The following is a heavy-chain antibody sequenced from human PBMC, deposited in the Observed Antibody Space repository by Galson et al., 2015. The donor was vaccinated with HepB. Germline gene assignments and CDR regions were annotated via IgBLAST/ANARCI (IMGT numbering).Heavy chain of an antibody. CDR2: IIPILGIA. CDR3: ASLEQEMATTPVGGY. Sequence: SVKVSCKASGGTFSSYTISWVRQAPGQRLEWMGRIIPILGIANYAQKFQGRVTITADKSTSTAYMELSSLRSEDTAVYYCASLEQEMATTPVGGYWGQGTLVTVSS. J-gene: IGHJ4*02. CDR1: GGTFSSYT. D-gene: IGHD5-24*01. V-gene: IGHV1-69*02.